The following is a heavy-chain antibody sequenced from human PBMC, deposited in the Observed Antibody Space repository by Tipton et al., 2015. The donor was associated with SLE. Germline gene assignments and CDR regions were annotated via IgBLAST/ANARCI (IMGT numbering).Heavy chain of an antibody. Sequence: TLSLTCTVSGGSITSRYWNWVRQPPGKGLEWIGYIYYSGTTSYNSSLKSRVTISVDSAKNQFSLKLSSVTAADTAFYYCSRGGVGGYDYFDYWGQGTLVTVPS. J-gene: IGHJ4*02. CDR2: IYYSGTT. CDR3: SRGGVGGYDYFDY. V-gene: IGHV4-59*11. D-gene: IGHD5-12*01. CDR1: GGSITSRY.